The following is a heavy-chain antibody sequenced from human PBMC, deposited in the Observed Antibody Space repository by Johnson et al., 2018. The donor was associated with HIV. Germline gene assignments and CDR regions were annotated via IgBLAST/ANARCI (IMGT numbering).Heavy chain of an antibody. CDR2: ISSSGSTI. Sequence: QVQLVESGGGLVQPGGSLRLSCAASGFTFSGSWMSWVRQAPGNGLEWVSYISSSGSTIYYADSVTGRFTISRDNAKKSLYRQMNSLRAEDTAVYYCARDKGRGAFDIWGQGTMVTVSS. D-gene: IGHD3-10*01. J-gene: IGHJ3*02. V-gene: IGHV3-11*04. CDR3: ARDKGRGAFDI. CDR1: GFTFSGSW.